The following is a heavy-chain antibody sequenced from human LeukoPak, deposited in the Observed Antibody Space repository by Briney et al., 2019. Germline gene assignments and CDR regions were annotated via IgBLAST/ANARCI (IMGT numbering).Heavy chain of an antibody. CDR3: ARGRYYYDSRVSAAREINWFDP. D-gene: IGHD3-22*01. J-gene: IGHJ5*02. Sequence: ASVKVSCXASGYTFTGYYMHWVRRAPGQGLEWMGRIKPNSGGTNYAQKFQGRVTMTRDTSISTAYMELSRLRSDDTAVYYCARGRYYYDSRVSAAREINWFDPWGQGTLVTVSS. V-gene: IGHV1-2*06. CDR1: GYTFTGYY. CDR2: IKPNSGGT.